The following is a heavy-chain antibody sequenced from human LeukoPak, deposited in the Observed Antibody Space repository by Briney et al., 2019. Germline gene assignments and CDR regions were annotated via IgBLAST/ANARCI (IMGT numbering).Heavy chain of an antibody. CDR2: ISSSSSYI. D-gene: IGHD5-24*01. CDR3: ARSRDGYNFVY. V-gene: IGHV3-21*01. J-gene: IGHJ4*02. CDR1: GFTFSSYS. Sequence: GGSLRLSCAASGFTFSSYSMNWVRQAPGKGLEWVSSISSSSSYIYYADSVKGRFTISRDNAKNSLYLRMNSLRAEDTAVYYCARSRDGYNFVYWGQGTLVTVSS.